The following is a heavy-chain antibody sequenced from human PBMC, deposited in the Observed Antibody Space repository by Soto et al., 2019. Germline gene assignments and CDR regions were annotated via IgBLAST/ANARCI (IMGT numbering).Heavy chain of an antibody. Sequence: VQLQESGPGLVKPSETLSLICTVSGGSISSDYLSWIRQPAGKGLEWIGRVYTSGYSNSNPSLKSRVTMSVDTSKKQLSLNLRSVTAADTAVYYCAREPTTAGTVNWFDPWGQGTLVTVSS. CDR3: AREPTTAGTVNWFDP. D-gene: IGHD6-13*01. CDR2: VYTSGYS. V-gene: IGHV4-4*07. J-gene: IGHJ5*02. CDR1: GGSISSDY.